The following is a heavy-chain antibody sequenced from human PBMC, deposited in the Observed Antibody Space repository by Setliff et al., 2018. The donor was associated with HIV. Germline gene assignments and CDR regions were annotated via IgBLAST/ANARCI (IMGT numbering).Heavy chain of an antibody. CDR2: IYYSGST. CDR1: GGSISSGTYY. J-gene: IGHJ6*02. Sequence: SETLSLTCTVSGGSISSGTYYWSWIRQPPGKGLEWIGYIYYSGSTNYNPSLKSRVTRSVATSKNQFSLKLNSVTTADTAVYYCARSRTSSGSYGVTGYGMDVWGQGTTVTVSS. D-gene: IGHD3-22*01. V-gene: IGHV4-61*01. CDR3: ARSRTSSGSYGVTGYGMDV.